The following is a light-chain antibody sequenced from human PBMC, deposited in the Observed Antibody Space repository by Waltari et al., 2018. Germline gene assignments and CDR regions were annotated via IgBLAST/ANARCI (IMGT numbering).Light chain of an antibody. J-gene: IGLJ2*01. Sequence: QSVLTQPPSVSGAPGQRVTISCTGSSSNIGAGYDVHWYQQLPGTAPKLLIYANSNVPSGVPDRFSGSKSGTSASLAITGLQTEDEADYYCQSFDSSLSGSVFGGGTKLTVL. CDR3: QSFDSSLSGSV. CDR1: SSNIGAGYD. V-gene: IGLV1-40*01. CDR2: ANS.